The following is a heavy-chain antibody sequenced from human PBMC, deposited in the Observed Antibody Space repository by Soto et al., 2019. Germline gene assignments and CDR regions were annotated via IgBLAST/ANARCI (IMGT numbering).Heavy chain of an antibody. CDR1: GFTFSSYE. D-gene: IGHD6-13*01. CDR3: ARANAGLYYFDY. J-gene: IGHJ4*02. CDR2: IGTAGDT. Sequence: GGSLRLSCAVSGFTFSSYEMHWVRQVTGKGLEWVSAIGTAGDTYYPGSVKGRFTISRENAKNSLYLQMNSLRAGDTAVYYCARANAGLYYFDYWGQGTLVTVSS. V-gene: IGHV3-13*01.